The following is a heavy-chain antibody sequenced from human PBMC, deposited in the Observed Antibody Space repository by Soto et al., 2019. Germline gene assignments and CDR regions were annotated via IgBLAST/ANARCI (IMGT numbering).Heavy chain of an antibody. V-gene: IGHV4-34*01. J-gene: IGHJ4*02. CDR3: ARSPGIGYCSGGSCYKFDY. CDR1: GGSFSGYY. D-gene: IGHD2-15*01. CDR2: INHSGST. Sequence: SETLSLTCAVYGGSFSGYYWSWIRQPPGKGLEWIGEINHSGSTNYNPSLKSRVTISVDTSKNQFSLKLSSVTAADTAVYYCARSPGIGYCSGGSCYKFDYWGQGTLVTVSS.